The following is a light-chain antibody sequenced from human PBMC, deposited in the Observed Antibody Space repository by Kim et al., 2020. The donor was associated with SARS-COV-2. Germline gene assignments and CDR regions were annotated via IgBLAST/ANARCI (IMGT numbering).Light chain of an antibody. J-gene: IGKJ1*01. Sequence: AIQMTQSPSSLSASVGDRVTITCRASQDIRNDLGWYQQRPGKAPRLLIFAATALQSRVPSRFSGSGSGTEFILTIDSLQPEDFATYFCQQEHNYPRTFGQGTTVEI. CDR2: AAT. V-gene: IGKV1-6*01. CDR1: QDIRND. CDR3: QQEHNYPRT.